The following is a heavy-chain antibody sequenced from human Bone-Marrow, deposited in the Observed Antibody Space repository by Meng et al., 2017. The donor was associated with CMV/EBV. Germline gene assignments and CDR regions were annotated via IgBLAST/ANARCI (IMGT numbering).Heavy chain of an antibody. J-gene: IGHJ6*01. CDR2: ISSSSSYI. D-gene: IGHD6-13*01. Sequence: GGSLRLSCAASGFTFSSYAMSWVRQAPGKGLEWVSSISSSSSYIYYADSVKGRFTISRDNAKNSLYLQMNSLRAEDTAVYYCASLDPSGGSSSPFWYYYYGMDVWGQGTTVTGSS. CDR1: GFTFSSYA. CDR3: ASLDPSGGSSSPFWYYYYGMDV. V-gene: IGHV3-21*01.